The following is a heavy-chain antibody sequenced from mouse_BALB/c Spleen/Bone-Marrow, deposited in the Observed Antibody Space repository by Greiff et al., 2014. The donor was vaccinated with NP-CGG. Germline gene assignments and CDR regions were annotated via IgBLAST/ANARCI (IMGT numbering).Heavy chain of an antibody. D-gene: IGHD2-1*01. V-gene: IGHV1-61*01. CDR3: AREKVYYGISWFAY. CDR2: IHPSDSET. J-gene: IGHJ3*01. CDR1: GYPFTTYW. Sequence: QVQLQQPGTEVVRPGASVKLSCKASGYPFTTYWMNWVKQRPGQGLEWIGMIHPSDSETRLNQKFKDKATLTVGKSSSTAYMQLNSPTSEDSAVYYCAREKVYYGISWFAYWGQGTLVTVSA.